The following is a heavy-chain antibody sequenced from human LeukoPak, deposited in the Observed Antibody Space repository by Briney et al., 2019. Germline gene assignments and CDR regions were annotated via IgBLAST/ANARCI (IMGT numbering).Heavy chain of an antibody. J-gene: IGHJ6*02. D-gene: IGHD3-16*01. CDR1: GFTFNSYA. Sequence: GGSLRLSCAASGFTFNSYAMSWVRQAPGKGLEWVSGISSGGNTYYADSVKGRFTISRDNSENTLNLQMNSLRAEDTAIYYCARDRPYGAVGDMDVWGQGTTVTVSS. CDR3: ARDRPYGAVGDMDV. V-gene: IGHV3-23*01. CDR2: ISSGGNT.